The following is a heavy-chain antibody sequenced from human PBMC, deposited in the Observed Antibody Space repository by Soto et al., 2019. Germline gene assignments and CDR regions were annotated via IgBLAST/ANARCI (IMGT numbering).Heavy chain of an antibody. CDR3: ARVATPVTIFGVVTPPDYYGMDV. V-gene: IGHV3-33*01. D-gene: IGHD3-3*01. Sequence: GGSLRLSCAASGFTFRSYGMHWVRQAPGKWLEWVAVIWYDGSNKYYADSVKGRFTISRDNSKNTLYLQMNSLRAEDTAVYYCARVATPVTIFGVVTPPDYYGMDVWGQGTTVTVSS. CDR2: IWYDGSNK. CDR1: GFTFRSYG. J-gene: IGHJ6*02.